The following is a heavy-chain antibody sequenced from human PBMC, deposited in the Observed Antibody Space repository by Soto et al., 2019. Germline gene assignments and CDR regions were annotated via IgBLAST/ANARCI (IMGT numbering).Heavy chain of an antibody. V-gene: IGHV3-7*04. J-gene: IGHJ4*02. CDR2: TNQDGSEK. CDR1: GFTFRRDW. D-gene: IGHD1-26*01. CDR3: SGGVGDAV. Sequence: EEQLVESGGGWVQPGGSLRLSCAVSGFTFRRDWMNWVRQAPGKGLEWVAHTNQDGSEKYYVDSVKGRFTIFRDNAKNSLYLKMNSLRAEDSAVYYCSGGVGDAVWGQGTLVTVSS.